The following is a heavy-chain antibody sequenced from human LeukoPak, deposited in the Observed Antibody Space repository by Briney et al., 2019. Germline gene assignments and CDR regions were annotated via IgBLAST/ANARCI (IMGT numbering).Heavy chain of an antibody. J-gene: IGHJ4*02. D-gene: IGHD3-22*01. CDR1: GFTFSSYA. V-gene: IGHV3-23*01. CDR3: AKGDSSGYYYFDY. Sequence: GGSLRLSCAASGFTFSSYAMSWVRQAPGKGLEWVSAISGSGGSTYYADSVKGRFTISRDNSKNTLYLQMNSLRAEDTAVYCCAKGDSSGYYYFDYWGQGTLVTVSS. CDR2: ISGSGGST.